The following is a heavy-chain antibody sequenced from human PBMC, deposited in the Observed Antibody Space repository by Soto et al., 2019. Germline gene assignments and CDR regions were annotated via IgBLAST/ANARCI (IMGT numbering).Heavy chain of an antibody. CDR2: ISAYNGNT. V-gene: IGHV1-18*01. CDR3: ARDGYNPGDEYYYGMDV. D-gene: IGHD5-12*01. CDR1: GYTFTSYG. J-gene: IGHJ6*04. Sequence: QVQLVQSGSEVKNPGASVKVSCKASGYTFTSYGISWVRQAPGQGLEWMGWISAYNGNTNYAQKLQGRVTMTTDTTTRTAYMELRSLRFDDTAMYYCARDGYNPGDEYYYGMDVWGKGTTVTVS.